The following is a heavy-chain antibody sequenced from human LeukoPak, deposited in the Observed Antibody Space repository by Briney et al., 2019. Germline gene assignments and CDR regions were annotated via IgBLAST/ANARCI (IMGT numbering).Heavy chain of an antibody. D-gene: IGHD6-19*01. Sequence: GGPLRLSCAASGFTFSSYAMSWVRQAPGKGLEWVSAISGSDDSTYYADSVKGRFAISRDNSKNTLYLQMNSLRAEDTAVYYCAKESIAVAGEDGIEFDYWGQGTLVTVSS. V-gene: IGHV3-23*01. CDR3: AKESIAVAGEDGIEFDY. CDR2: ISGSDDST. J-gene: IGHJ4*02. CDR1: GFTFSSYA.